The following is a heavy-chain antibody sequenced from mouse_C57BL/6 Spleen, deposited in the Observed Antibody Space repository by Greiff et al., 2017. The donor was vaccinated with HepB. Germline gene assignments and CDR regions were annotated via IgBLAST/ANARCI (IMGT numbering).Heavy chain of an antibody. CDR2: IYPRSGNT. CDR3: ARVGDSSGSAWFAY. D-gene: IGHD3-2*02. Sequence: VKLVESGAELARPGASVKLSCKASGYTFTSYGISWVKQRSGQGLEWIGEIYPRSGNTYYNEKFKGKATLTADKSSSTAYMELRSLTSEDSAVYFCARVGDSSGSAWFAYWGQGTLVTVSA. V-gene: IGHV1-81*01. CDR1: GYTFTSYG. J-gene: IGHJ3*01.